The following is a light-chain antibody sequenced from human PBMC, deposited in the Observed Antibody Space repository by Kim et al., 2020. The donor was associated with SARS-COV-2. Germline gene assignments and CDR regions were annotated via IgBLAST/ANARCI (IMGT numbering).Light chain of an antibody. J-gene: IGLJ2*01. V-gene: IGLV2-14*01. CDR2: DVS. Sequence: QSALTQPASVSGSPGQSITISCTGTSSDVGGYNYVSWYQQHPGKAPKLMIYDVSKRPSGVSNRFSGSKSGNTVSLTISGLQAEDEADYYCSSYTSSSTSVVFGGGTQLTV. CDR1: SSDVGGYNY. CDR3: SSYTSSSTSVV.